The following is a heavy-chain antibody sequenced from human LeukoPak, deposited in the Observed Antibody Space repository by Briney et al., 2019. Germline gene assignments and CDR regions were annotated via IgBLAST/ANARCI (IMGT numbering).Heavy chain of an antibody. V-gene: IGHV3-74*01. CDR2: INSDGGST. Sequence: GGSLRLSCAASGFTFSSYWMHWVRQAPGKGLVWVSRINSDGGSTSYADSVKGRFTISRDNAKNTLYLQMNSLRAEDTAVYYCARDMITFGGVIVLDYWGQGTLVTVSS. CDR1: GFTFSSYW. D-gene: IGHD3-16*02. J-gene: IGHJ4*02. CDR3: ARDMITFGGVIVLDY.